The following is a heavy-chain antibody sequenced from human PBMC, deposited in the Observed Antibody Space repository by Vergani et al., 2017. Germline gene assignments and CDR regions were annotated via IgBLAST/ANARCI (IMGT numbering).Heavy chain of an antibody. D-gene: IGHD1-7*01. V-gene: IGHV3-23*04. Sequence: EVQLVESGGGLVQPGGSLRLSCAASGFTFSSYAMSWVRQAPGKGLEWVSAISGSGGSTYYADSVKGRFTISSDNSKNKLYLQMNSLRAEDTAVYYCAKDYLPWNYPSYFDYWGQGTLVTVSS. CDR3: AKDYLPWNYPSYFDY. J-gene: IGHJ4*02. CDR1: GFTFSSYA. CDR2: ISGSGGST.